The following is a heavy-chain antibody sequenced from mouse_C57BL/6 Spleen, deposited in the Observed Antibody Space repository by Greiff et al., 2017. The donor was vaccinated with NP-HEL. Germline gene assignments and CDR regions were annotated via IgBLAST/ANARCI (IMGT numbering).Heavy chain of an antibody. V-gene: IGHV1-82*01. Sequence: VQLQQSGPELVKPGASVKISCKASGYAFSSSWMNWVKQRPGKGLEWIGRIYPGDGDTNYNGKFKGKATLTADKSSSTAYMQLSSLTSEDSAVYFCAKFSLYYYGSSYGYAMDYWGQGTSVTVSS. CDR1: GYAFSSSW. D-gene: IGHD1-1*01. CDR2: IYPGDGDT. CDR3: AKFSLYYYGSSYGYAMDY. J-gene: IGHJ4*01.